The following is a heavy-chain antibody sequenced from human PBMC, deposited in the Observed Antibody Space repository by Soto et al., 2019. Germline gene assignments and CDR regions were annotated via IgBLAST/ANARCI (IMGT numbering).Heavy chain of an antibody. D-gene: IGHD1-26*01. Sequence: PSETVSLTCAFSVYSISGGYFWGWIRQPPGKGLEWIGSIHHRGSTYYNPSLKSRVTISVDTSKNQFSLKLRSVTAADTAVYFCAREVRAEERAFEFWGQGTLVKVS. CDR1: VYSISGGYF. V-gene: IGHV4-38-2*02. J-gene: IGHJ4*02. CDR2: IHHRGST. CDR3: AREVRAEERAFEF.